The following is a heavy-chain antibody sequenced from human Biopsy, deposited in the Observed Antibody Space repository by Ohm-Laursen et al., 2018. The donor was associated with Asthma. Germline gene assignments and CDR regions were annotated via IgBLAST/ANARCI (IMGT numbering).Heavy chain of an antibody. CDR3: ARTYYDFLTGQVKDVFGV. J-gene: IGHJ3*01. CDR1: GYNFISFA. CDR2: VNIGNVDT. D-gene: IGHD3-9*01. V-gene: IGHV1-3*04. Sequence: SVKVSCKASGYNFISFAIHWVRQAPGQRLEWIGWVNIGNVDTKYSQKFQGRVTITRDTSASTAYMELRSLRSEDTATYYCARTYYDFLTGQVKDVFGVWGQGTMVTVSS.